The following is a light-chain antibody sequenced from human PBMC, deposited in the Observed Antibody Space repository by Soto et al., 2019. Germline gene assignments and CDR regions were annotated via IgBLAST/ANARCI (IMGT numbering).Light chain of an antibody. V-gene: IGKV1-5*03. CDR2: KAS. CDR3: QQYNSSPWT. Sequence: DIQMTQSPSTLSASVGDRVTITCRASQSISSWLAWYQQKPGKAPKLLIYKASSLESGVPSRFSGSGSGREFTLTISSLQSDDFATYNCQQYNSSPWTFGQGTKVEIK. J-gene: IGKJ1*01. CDR1: QSISSW.